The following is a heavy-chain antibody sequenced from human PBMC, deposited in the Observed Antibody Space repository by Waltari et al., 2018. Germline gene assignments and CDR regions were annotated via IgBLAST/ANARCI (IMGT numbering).Heavy chain of an antibody. CDR3: AGVLRWYFDY. CDR1: GFTFSNYW. D-gene: IGHD4-17*01. Sequence: EVQLVESGGGLVQPGGSLRLSRAASGFTFSNYWMSWVRQAPGKGLEWVANIKQDGNEKYYVDSVKGRFTISRDNAKNSLYLQMNSLRAEDTAVYYCAGVLRWYFDYWGQGTLVTVSS. CDR2: IKQDGNEK. J-gene: IGHJ4*02. V-gene: IGHV3-7*04.